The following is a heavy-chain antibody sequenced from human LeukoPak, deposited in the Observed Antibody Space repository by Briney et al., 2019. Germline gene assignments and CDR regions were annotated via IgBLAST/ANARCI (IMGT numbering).Heavy chain of an antibody. Sequence: PGGSLRLSCAASGFTFSSYWMSWVRQAPGKGLEWVANIKQDGSEKYYVDSVKGRFTISRDNAKNSLYLQMNSLRAEDTAVYYCARGWRCSSTSCYSPPPEFDYWGQGTLVTVSS. CDR1: GFTFSSYW. CDR2: IKQDGSEK. CDR3: ARGWRCSSTSCYSPPPEFDY. J-gene: IGHJ4*02. D-gene: IGHD2-2*01. V-gene: IGHV3-7*01.